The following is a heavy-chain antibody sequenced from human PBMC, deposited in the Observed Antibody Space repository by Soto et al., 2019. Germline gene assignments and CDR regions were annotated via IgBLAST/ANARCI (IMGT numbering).Heavy chain of an antibody. CDR2: MNPNGGNT. CDR1: GYTFTSYD. D-gene: IGHD3-3*01. Sequence: ASVKVSCKASGYTFTSYDINWVRQATGQGLERMGWMNPNGGNTGYAQKFQGRVTMTRNTSISTAYMELSSLRSEDTAVYYCARIYYDFWSGYYTFDYWGQGTLVTVSS. V-gene: IGHV1-8*01. CDR3: ARIYYDFWSGYYTFDY. J-gene: IGHJ4*02.